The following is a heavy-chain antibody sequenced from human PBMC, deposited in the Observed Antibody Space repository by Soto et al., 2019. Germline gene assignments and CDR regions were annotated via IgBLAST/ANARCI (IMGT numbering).Heavy chain of an antibody. CDR3: ERDKRYSSRWLPGYYGLDV. D-gene: IGHD6-13*01. J-gene: IGHJ6*02. Sequence: SETLSLTCTVSGGSISSYYWSWIRQPPGKGLEWIGYIYYSGSTNYNPSLKSRVTISVDTSKNQFSLKLSSVTAADTAVYYCERDKRYSSRWLPGYYGLDVWGQGTTVTVSS. CDR2: IYYSGST. CDR1: GGSISSYY. V-gene: IGHV4-59*01.